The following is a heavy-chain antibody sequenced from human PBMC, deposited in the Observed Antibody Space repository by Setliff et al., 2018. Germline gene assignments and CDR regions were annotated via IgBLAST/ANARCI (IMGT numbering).Heavy chain of an antibody. CDR3: ARERESASRQTYFDS. V-gene: IGHV4-61*08. CDR2: IYYSGNSNYDT. J-gene: IGHJ4*02. CDR1: GGSISSGDAS. D-gene: IGHD2-15*01. Sequence: SETLSLTCAVSGGSISSGDASWSWVRQPPGKGLEWIGYIYYSGNSNYDTNYNPSLKSRVTILSDTSKNQFSLILSSVTAADTAVYYCARERESASRQTYFDSWGQGTLVTVSS.